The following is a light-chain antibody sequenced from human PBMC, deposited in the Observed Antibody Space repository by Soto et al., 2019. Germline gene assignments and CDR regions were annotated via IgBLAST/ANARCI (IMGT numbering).Light chain of an antibody. CDR1: QSVSTY. Sequence: IVFTQSPTTLSLSPGERAPLFCRASQSVSTYLAWYQQRPGQAPRLLIYDASYRATDIPPRFSGSGSGTDFTLTISRLEPEDFAVYYCQQYVRSPWTFGQGTKVDIK. CDR3: QQYVRSPWT. V-gene: IGKV3-11*01. J-gene: IGKJ1*01. CDR2: DAS.